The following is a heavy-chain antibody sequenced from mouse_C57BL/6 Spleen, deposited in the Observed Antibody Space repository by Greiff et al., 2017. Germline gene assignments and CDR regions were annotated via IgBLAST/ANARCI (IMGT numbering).Heavy chain of an antibody. CDR2: ISSGSSTI. Sequence: EVNVVESGGGLVKPGGSLKLSCAASGFTFSDYGMHWVRQAPEKGLEWVAYISSGSSTIYYADTVKGRFTISRDNAKNTLFLQMTILRSEDTAMYYCARDLRHYYAMDYWGQGTSVTVSS. CDR3: ARDLRHYYAMDY. J-gene: IGHJ4*01. CDR1: GFTFSDYG. D-gene: IGHD2-12*01. V-gene: IGHV5-17*01.